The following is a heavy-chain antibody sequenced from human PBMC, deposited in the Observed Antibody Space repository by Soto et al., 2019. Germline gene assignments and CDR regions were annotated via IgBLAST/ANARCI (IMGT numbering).Heavy chain of an antibody. V-gene: IGHV4-59*01. D-gene: IGHD5-18*01. CDR1: GGAITNYY. Sequence: PPETLSLTCSVSGGAITNYYWNWIRQTPGKGLEWIGYIYHTGSTSKNPSLKSRVTLSLDTSKNQPTLNLTSVTAADTAIYYCARSVNRGYSYGYGHWGQGTLVTVSS. J-gene: IGHJ4*02. CDR2: IYHTGST. CDR3: ARSVNRGYSYGYGH.